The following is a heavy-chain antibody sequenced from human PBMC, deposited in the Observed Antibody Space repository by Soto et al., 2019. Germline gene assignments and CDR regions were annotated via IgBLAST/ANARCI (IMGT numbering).Heavy chain of an antibody. J-gene: IGHJ4*02. Sequence: PGGSLRLSCAASGFTFSSYSMNWVRQAPGKGLEWVSSISSSSSYIYYADSVKGRFTISRDNAKNSLYLQMNSLRAEDTAVYYYERADKYGFWSGAFDYWGQGTLVTVSS. CDR2: ISSSSSYI. D-gene: IGHD3-3*01. CDR3: ERADKYGFWSGAFDY. V-gene: IGHV3-21*01. CDR1: GFTFSSYS.